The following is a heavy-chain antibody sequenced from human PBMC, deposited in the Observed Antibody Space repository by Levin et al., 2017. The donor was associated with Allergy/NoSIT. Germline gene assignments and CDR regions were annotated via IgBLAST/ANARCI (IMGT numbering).Heavy chain of an antibody. CDR3: ARVPYSSGWYKIDY. D-gene: IGHD6-19*01. Sequence: GESLKISCKASGYTFTSYDINWVRQATGQGLEWMGWMNPNSGNTGYAQKFQGRVTMTRNTSISTAYMELSSLRSEDTAVYYCARVPYSSGWYKIDYWGQGTLVTVSS. V-gene: IGHV1-8*01. CDR2: MNPNSGNT. J-gene: IGHJ4*02. CDR1: GYTFTSYD.